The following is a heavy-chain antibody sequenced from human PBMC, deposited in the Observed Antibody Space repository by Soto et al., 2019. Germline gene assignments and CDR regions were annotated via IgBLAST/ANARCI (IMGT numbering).Heavy chain of an antibody. D-gene: IGHD6-6*01. V-gene: IGHV4-34*01. CDR3: ARGQRQLAVFDY. Sequence: SETLSLTCAVYGGSFSGYYWSWIRQPPGKGLEWIGEINHSGSTNYNPSLKSRVTISVDTSKNQFSLKLSSVTAADTAVYYCARGQRQLAVFDYWGQGTLVTVSS. CDR2: INHSGST. CDR1: GGSFSGYY. J-gene: IGHJ4*02.